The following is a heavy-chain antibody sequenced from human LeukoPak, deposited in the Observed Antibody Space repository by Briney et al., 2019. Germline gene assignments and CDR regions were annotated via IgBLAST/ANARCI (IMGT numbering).Heavy chain of an antibody. CDR1: GGSISSHY. Sequence: KPSETLSLTCTVSGGSISSHYWSWIRQPPGKGLEWIGYIYYSGSTNYNPSLKSRVTISVDTSKNQFSLKLSSVTAADTAVYYCARGGGSYYESGYWGQGTLVTVSS. CDR2: IYYSGST. V-gene: IGHV4-59*08. D-gene: IGHD1-26*01. J-gene: IGHJ4*02. CDR3: ARGGGSYYESGY.